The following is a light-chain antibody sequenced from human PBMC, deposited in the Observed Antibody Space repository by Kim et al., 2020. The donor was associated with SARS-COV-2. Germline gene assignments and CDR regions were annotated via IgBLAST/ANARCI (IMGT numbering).Light chain of an antibody. CDR3: QQFNAF. CDR2: KAS. J-gene: IGKJ1*01. V-gene: IGKV1-5*03. Sequence: DIQMTQSPSIVSASVGDRVTITCRTSQPISTWLAWYQHKPGKAPKLLVYKASYLESGVPSRFSGGGSGTDFTLTINSLQPDDVATYYCQQFNAFFGQGTKVDIK. CDR1: QPISTW.